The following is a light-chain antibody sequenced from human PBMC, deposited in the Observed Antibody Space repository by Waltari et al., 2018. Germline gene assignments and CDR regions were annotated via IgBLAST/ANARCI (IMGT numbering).Light chain of an antibody. V-gene: IGKV1-27*01. CDR3: QTYYSPPFT. CDR1: QGTSNY. J-gene: IGKJ3*01. Sequence: DIQMTQSPSSLSASVGDRVTITCRASQGTSNYLAWYQQKPGKVPELLSYAAATLQPGVPSRFSGSGSGTHFTLTIASLQPEDVATYYCQTYYSPPFTFGPGTTVDIK. CDR2: AAA.